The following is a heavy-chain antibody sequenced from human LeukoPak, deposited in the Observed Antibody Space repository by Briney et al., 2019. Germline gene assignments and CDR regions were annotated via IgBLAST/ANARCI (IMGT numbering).Heavy chain of an antibody. V-gene: IGHV3-23*01. D-gene: IGHD1-1*01. CDR1: GFTFSSYV. J-gene: IGHJ4*02. CDR2: IDISGGST. Sequence: QPGGSLRLSCAASGFTFSSYVMRGVRQAPGKGLEWVSSIDISGGSTYYADSAEGRFTISRDNSKNTLYLQMNGLRVEDTALYYCANGVRPNDYWGQGTLVTVSS. CDR3: ANGVRPNDY.